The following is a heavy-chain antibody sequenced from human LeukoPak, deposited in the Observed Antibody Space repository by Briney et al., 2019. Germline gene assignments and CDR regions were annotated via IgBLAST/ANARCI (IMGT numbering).Heavy chain of an antibody. CDR2: IIPILGIA. J-gene: IGHJ5*02. V-gene: IGHV1-69*04. CDR3: ARAAAGTTFGWFDP. CDR1: GYTFTGYY. D-gene: IGHD6-13*01. Sequence: VASVKVSCKASGYTFTGYYMHWVRQAPGQGLEWMGRIIPILGIANYAQKFQGRVTITADKSTSTAYMELSSLRSEDTAVYYCARAAAGTTFGWFDPWGQGTLVTVSS.